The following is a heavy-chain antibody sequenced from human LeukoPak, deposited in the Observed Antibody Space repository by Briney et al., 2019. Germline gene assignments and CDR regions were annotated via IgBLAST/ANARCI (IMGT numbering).Heavy chain of an antibody. V-gene: IGHV4-38-2*01. Sequence: SETLSLTCAVSGYSISSGYYWGWIRQPPGKGLEWIGNVYQSGITYYNTSLKSRVTISVDTSKNQFSLKLNSVTAADTAVYYCARRYSNSYFDYWGQGTLVTVSS. CDR1: GYSISSGYY. D-gene: IGHD4-11*01. CDR3: ARRYSNSYFDY. CDR2: VYQSGIT. J-gene: IGHJ4*02.